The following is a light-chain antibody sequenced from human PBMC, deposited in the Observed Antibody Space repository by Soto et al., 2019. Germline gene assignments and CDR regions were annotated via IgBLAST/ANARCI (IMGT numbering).Light chain of an antibody. CDR2: RNN. V-gene: IGLV1-47*01. Sequence: QSVLTQPPSASGTPGQRVTISCSGSSSNIGSNFVYWYQQFPGTAPKLLIYRNNQRPSGVPDRFSGSKSGTSASLAISGLPSEDEADYYCQSYDNSLSGSVFGGGTKLTVL. CDR3: QSYDNSLSGSV. CDR1: SSNIGSNF. J-gene: IGLJ2*01.